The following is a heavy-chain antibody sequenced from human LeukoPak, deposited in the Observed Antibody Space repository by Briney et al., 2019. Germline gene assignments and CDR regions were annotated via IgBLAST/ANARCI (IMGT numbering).Heavy chain of an antibody. D-gene: IGHD4-17*01. CDR2: MNPNSGNT. CDR1: GYTFTGYY. Sequence: ASVKVSCKASGYTFTGYYMHWVRQAPGQGLEWMGWMNPNSGNTGYAQKFQGRVTMTRNTSISTAYMELSSLRSEDTAVYYCARRGRYGERRYWGQGTLVTVSS. V-gene: IGHV1-8*02. CDR3: ARRGRYGERRY. J-gene: IGHJ4*02.